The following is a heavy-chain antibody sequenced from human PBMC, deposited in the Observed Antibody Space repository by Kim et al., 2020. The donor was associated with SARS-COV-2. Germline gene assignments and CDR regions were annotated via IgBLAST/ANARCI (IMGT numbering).Heavy chain of an antibody. J-gene: IGHJ4*02. D-gene: IGHD6-19*01. Sequence: PSLKSLVTMSVDTSKNQFSLKLSSVTAADTAVYYCARHVHEQWLVGPVDYWGQGTLVTVSS. CDR3: ARHVHEQWLVGPVDY. V-gene: IGHV4-39*01.